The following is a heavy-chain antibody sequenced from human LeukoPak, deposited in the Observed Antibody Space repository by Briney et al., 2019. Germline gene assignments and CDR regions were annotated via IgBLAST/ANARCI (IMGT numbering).Heavy chain of an antibody. CDR3: ARDVGDYNLDY. Sequence: SETLSLTCTVSGGSISSYYWSWIRQPPGKGLEWIGYIYYSGSTSYNPSLKSRVTISVDTSKKQFSLKLSSVTAADTAVYYCARDVGDYNLDYWGQGTLVTVSS. CDR1: GGSISSYY. J-gene: IGHJ4*02. D-gene: IGHD4-17*01. V-gene: IGHV4-59*12. CDR2: IYYSGST.